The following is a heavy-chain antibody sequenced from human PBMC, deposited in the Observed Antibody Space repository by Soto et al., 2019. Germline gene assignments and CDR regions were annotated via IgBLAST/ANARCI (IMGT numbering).Heavy chain of an antibody. CDR2: IIDSGGST. V-gene: IGHV3-23*01. Sequence: PGGSLRLWSAASGFKFSSYWMSWVRQAKGKGLEWVSDIIDSGGSTYYADSVKGRFTISRDNSKSTLYLQMNSLRAEDTALYYCAKGRSYYYYYGVDFWGQGTTVTVSS. CDR1: GFKFSSYW. CDR3: AKGRSYYYYYGVDF. J-gene: IGHJ6*02.